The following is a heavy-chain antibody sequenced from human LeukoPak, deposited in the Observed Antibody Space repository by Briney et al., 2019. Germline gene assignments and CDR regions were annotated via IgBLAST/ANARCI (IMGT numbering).Heavy chain of an antibody. CDR1: GFTFSSYS. Sequence: GRSLRLSCAASGFTFSSYSMTWVRQAPGKGLEWVSSISSSSSYIYYADSVKGRFTISRDNAKNSLYLQMNSLRAEDTAVYYCARDSYPLGPDYWGQGTLVTVSS. J-gene: IGHJ4*02. V-gene: IGHV3-21*01. CDR2: ISSSSSYI. CDR3: ARDSYPLGPDY. D-gene: IGHD1-26*01.